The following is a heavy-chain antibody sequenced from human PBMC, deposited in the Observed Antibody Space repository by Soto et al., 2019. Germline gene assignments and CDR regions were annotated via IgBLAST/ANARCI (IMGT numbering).Heavy chain of an antibody. CDR3: ARVSDRYYYGSGD. CDR2: ISYDGSNK. J-gene: IGHJ4*02. Sequence: QVQLVESGGGVVQPGRSLRLSCAASGFTFSSYAMHWVRQAPGKGLVWVAVISYDGSNKYYADSVKGRFTISRDNSKNTLYLQMNSLRAEDTAVYYCARVSDRYYYGSGDWGQGTLVTVSS. CDR1: GFTFSSYA. V-gene: IGHV3-30-3*01. D-gene: IGHD3-10*01.